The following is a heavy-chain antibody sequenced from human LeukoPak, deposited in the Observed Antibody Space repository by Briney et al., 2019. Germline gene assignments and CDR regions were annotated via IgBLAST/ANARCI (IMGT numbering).Heavy chain of an antibody. D-gene: IGHD3-9*01. J-gene: IGHJ5*02. CDR2: ISAYNGNT. Sequence: ASVKVSCKASGYTFTSYGISWVRQAPGQGLEWMGWISAYNGNTNYAQKLQGRVTMTTDTSTSTAYMELSSLRSEDTAVYYCARCRYFDWFPPHWFDPWGQGTLVTVSS. V-gene: IGHV1-18*01. CDR1: GYTFTSYG. CDR3: ARCRYFDWFPPHWFDP.